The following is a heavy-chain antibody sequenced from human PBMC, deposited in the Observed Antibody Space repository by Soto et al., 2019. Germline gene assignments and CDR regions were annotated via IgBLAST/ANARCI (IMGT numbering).Heavy chain of an antibody. D-gene: IGHD3-16*01. Sequence: EVQLLESGGGVVQPGGSLRLSCAASGFFFRDYAMTWVRQAPGKGLEWVSAITSPGSSTYFAASVQGRITISRDKSKNALSLQMDSPRAEDTAIMYWAKGGEGYSVAALDYWGQGVLVTGAS. CDR1: GFFFRDYA. V-gene: IGHV3-23*01. J-gene: IGHJ4*02. CDR3: AKGGEGYSVAALDY. CDR2: ITSPGSST.